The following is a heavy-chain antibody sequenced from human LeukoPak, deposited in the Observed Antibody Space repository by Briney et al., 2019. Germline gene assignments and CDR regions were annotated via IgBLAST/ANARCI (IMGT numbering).Heavy chain of an antibody. CDR1: GYTFTSYG. Sequence: ASVKVSCKASGYTFTSYGISWVRQASGQGLEWMGWISAYNGNTNYAQKLQGRVTITRDTSASTAYMELSSLRSEDTAVYYCAIGLYDSSGSYWGQGTMVTVSS. V-gene: IGHV1-18*01. CDR2: ISAYNGNT. J-gene: IGHJ3*01. D-gene: IGHD3-22*01. CDR3: AIGLYDSSGSY.